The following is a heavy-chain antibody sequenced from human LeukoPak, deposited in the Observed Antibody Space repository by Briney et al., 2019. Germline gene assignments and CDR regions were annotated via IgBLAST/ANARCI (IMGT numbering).Heavy chain of an antibody. V-gene: IGHV4-31*01. J-gene: IGHJ4*02. D-gene: IGHD4-11*01. Sequence: SETLSVTCTVPRGSISSSGYYWSWVSQHPGKGLEWLVYIYYSGSTYYNPSLTSPVTISVDTSKNQFSLKLSSVTAADTAVYYCCSNSDYFDYWGEGTLVTVSS. CDR3: CSNSDYFDY. CDR1: RGSISSSGYY. CDR2: IYYSGST.